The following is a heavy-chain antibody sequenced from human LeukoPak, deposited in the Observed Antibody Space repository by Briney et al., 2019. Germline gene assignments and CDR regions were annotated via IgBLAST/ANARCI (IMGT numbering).Heavy chain of an antibody. CDR2: INHSGST. CDR1: GGSFSGYY. V-gene: IGHV4-34*01. CDR3: ARGRPATAISYPFDY. D-gene: IGHD2-2*02. J-gene: IGHJ4*02. Sequence: PSETLSLTCAVYGGSFSGYYWSWIRKPPGQGLEWIGEINHSGSTNYNPSLKSRVTISVDTSKNQFSLKLSSVTAADTAVYYCARGRPATAISYPFDYWGQGTLVTVPS.